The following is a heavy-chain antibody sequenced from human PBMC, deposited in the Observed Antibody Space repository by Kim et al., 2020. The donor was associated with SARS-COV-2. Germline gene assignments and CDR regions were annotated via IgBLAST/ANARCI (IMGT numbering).Heavy chain of an antibody. D-gene: IGHD6-19*01. V-gene: IGHV3-48*02. Sequence: SVKGRFTISRDNAKISLYLQMNSLRDEDTAVYYCARELRIAVAVPGWFDPWGQGTLVTVSS. CDR3: ARELRIAVAVPGWFDP. J-gene: IGHJ5*02.